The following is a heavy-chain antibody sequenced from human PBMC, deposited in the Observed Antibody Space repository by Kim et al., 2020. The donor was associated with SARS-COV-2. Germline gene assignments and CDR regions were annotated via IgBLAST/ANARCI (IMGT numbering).Heavy chain of an antibody. V-gene: IGHV4-34*01. Sequence: SETLSLTCAVYGGSFSGYYWSWIRQPPGKGLEWIGEINHSGSTNYNPSLKSRVTISVDTSKNHFSLKLSSVTAADTAVYYCARGRYYDSSGYRRRSLRAKRIFDIWGQGTMVTVSS. D-gene: IGHD3-22*01. CDR3: ARGRYYDSSGYRRRSLRAKRIFDI. CDR1: GGSFSGYY. J-gene: IGHJ3*02. CDR2: INHSGST.